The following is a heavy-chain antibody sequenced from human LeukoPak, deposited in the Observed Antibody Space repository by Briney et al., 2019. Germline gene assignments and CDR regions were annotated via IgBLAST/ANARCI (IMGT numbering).Heavy chain of an antibody. V-gene: IGHV6-1*01. CDR2: TYYRSKWYN. CDR1: GDSFSSNSVT. Sequence: SQTLSLTCAISGDSFSSNSVTWDWLRQSPSRGLEWLGRTYYRSKWYNDYAVSAKSRITINPDTSKNQFSLQLNSVTPEDTAVYYCARVGRIAVAGGIYYYYYGMDVWGQGTTVTVSS. CDR3: ARVGRIAVAGGIYYYYYGMDV. D-gene: IGHD6-19*01. J-gene: IGHJ6*02.